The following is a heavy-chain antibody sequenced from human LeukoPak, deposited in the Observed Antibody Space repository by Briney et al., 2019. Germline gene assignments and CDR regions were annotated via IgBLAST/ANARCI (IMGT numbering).Heavy chain of an antibody. CDR2: IGSSSLII. CDR3: ARGISAVVPRAFDL. CDR1: GFMFSNYS. D-gene: IGHD2-15*01. J-gene: IGHJ3*01. Sequence: GGSLRLSCAVSGFMFSNYSVNWVRQAPGKGPEWISYIGSSSLIIYYADSVKGRFTISRDNAKNSLFLQMNSLRAEDTAVYYCARGISAVVPRAFDLWGQGTKVTVSS. V-gene: IGHV3-48*04.